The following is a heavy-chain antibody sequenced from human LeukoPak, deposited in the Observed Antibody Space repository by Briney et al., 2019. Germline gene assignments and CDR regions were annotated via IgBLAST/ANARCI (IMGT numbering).Heavy chain of an antibody. CDR2: MNPNSGNT. J-gene: IGHJ3*02. CDR1: GYTFTSYD. Sequence: ASVKVSCTASGYTFTSYDINWVRQATGQGLEWMGWMNPNSGNTGYAQKFQGRVTMTRNTSISTAYMELSSLRSEDTAVYYCSSGYSSGWYVVSDAFDIWGQGTMVTVSS. V-gene: IGHV1-8*01. CDR3: SSGYSSGWYVVSDAFDI. D-gene: IGHD6-19*01.